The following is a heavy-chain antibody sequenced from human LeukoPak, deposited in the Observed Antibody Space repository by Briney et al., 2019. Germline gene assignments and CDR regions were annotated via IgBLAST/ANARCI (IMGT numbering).Heavy chain of an antibody. CDR3: TRGEGLYDFWSGFYGY. D-gene: IGHD3-3*01. J-gene: IGHJ4*02. V-gene: IGHV3-73*01. CDR2: IRSKANSYAT. CDR1: GFTFSGSA. Sequence: PGGSLKLSCAASGFTFSGSAMHWVRQASGKGLEWVGRIRSKANSYATAYAASVKGRFTISRDDSKNTAYLQMNSLKIEDTAVYYCTRGEGLYDFWSGFYGYWGQGTLVTVSS.